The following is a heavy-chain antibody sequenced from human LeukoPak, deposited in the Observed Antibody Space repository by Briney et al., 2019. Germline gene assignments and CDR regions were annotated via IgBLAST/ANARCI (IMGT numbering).Heavy chain of an antibody. J-gene: IGHJ5*02. D-gene: IGHD3-22*01. CDR1: GGSFSGYY. V-gene: IGHV4-34*01. Sequence: SETLSLTCAVYGGSFSGYYWSWIRQPPGKGLEWIGEINHSGSTNYNPSLKSRVTISVDTSKNQFSLKLSSVTAADTAVYYCARHFPIGIVVVNWFDPWGQGTLVTVSS. CDR2: INHSGST. CDR3: ARHFPIGIVVVNWFDP.